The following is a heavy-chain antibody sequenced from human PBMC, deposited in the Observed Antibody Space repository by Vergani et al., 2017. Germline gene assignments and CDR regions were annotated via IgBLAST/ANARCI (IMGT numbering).Heavy chain of an antibody. CDR2: IHHSGDT. Sequence: QVQLQESGPGLVKPSETLTLTCDVSDSSIMTNPYWGWFRQSPGKGLEWIGCIHHSGDTHYNSSLKSRVTISVDTSKNQFSLKLSSVTAADTAVYYCARHEGYYDSSGYYPRTNWFDPGGQGTLVTVSS. V-gene: IGHV4-38-2*01. CDR1: DSSIMTNPY. CDR3: ARHEGYYDSSGYYPRTNWFDP. J-gene: IGHJ5*02. D-gene: IGHD3-22*01.